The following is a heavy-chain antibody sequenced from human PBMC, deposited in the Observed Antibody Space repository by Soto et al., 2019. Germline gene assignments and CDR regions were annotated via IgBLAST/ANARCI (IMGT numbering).Heavy chain of an antibody. D-gene: IGHD3-3*01. CDR1: GYTFTSYG. CDR3: ARGAPYYDFWSGYYI. J-gene: IGHJ4*02. Sequence: ASVKVSCKASGYTFTSYGISWVRQAPGQGLEWMGWISAYNGNTNYAQKLQGRVTMTTDTPTSTAYMELRSLRSDDTAVYYCARGAPYYDFWSGYYIWGQGTLVTVSS. V-gene: IGHV1-18*04. CDR2: ISAYNGNT.